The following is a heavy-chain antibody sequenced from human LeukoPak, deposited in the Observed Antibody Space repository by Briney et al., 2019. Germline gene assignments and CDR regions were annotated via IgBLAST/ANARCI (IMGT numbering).Heavy chain of an antibody. Sequence: AASVKVSCKASGDTLSIYVISWVRQAPGQGLEWMGRIIPILGIANYAQKFQDRVTITADKSTSTAYMELSSLRSEDTALYYCARDRDEYGFFDYWGQGTLVTGSS. D-gene: IGHD4-17*01. CDR2: IIPILGIA. CDR1: GDTLSIYV. V-gene: IGHV1-69*04. J-gene: IGHJ4*02. CDR3: ARDRDEYGFFDY.